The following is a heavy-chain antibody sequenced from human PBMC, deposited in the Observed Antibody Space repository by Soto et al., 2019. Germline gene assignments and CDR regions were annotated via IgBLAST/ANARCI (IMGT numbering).Heavy chain of an antibody. J-gene: IGHJ5*02. CDR1: GFTFSSYS. V-gene: IGHV3-48*02. Sequence: EVQLVESGGGLVQPGGSLRLSCAASGFTFSSYSMNWVRQAPGKGLEWVSYISSSSSTIYYADSVKGRFTISRDNAKNSLYLLMNSLRDEDTAVYYCAGERGPLNWFDPWGQGTLVTVSS. CDR2: ISSSSSTI. CDR3: AGERGPLNWFDP.